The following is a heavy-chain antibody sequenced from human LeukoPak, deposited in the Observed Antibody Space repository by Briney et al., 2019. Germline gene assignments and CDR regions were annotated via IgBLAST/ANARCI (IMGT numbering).Heavy chain of an antibody. CDR3: ARHDVVSSGVFDY. Sequence: SETLSLTCTVSGGSISSYYWSWIRQPPGKGLEWIGYIYYSGSTNYNPSLKSRVTISVDTSKNQFSLKLSSVTAADTAVYYCARHDVVSSGVFDYWGQGTLVTVSS. J-gene: IGHJ4*02. D-gene: IGHD6-19*01. V-gene: IGHV4-59*08. CDR2: IYYSGST. CDR1: GGSISSYY.